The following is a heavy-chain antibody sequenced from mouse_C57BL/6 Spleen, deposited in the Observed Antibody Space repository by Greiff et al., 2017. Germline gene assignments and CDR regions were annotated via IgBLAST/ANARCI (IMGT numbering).Heavy chain of an antibody. CDR2: IRLQSDNYAT. J-gene: IGHJ2*01. V-gene: IGHV6-3*01. Sequence: EVKLVESGGGLVQPGGSMKLSCVASGFTFSNYWMNWVRQSPEKGLGWVAQIRLQSDNYATHYAESVKGRFTISRDDSKSIVYLQMNNLRDEYTGIYYCTVSGRTGFDYWGQGTTLTVSS. CDR1: GFTFSNYW. D-gene: IGHD3-1*01. CDR3: TVSGRTGFDY.